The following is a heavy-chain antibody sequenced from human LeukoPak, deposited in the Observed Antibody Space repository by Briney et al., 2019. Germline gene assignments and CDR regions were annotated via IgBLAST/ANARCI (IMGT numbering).Heavy chain of an antibody. CDR2: IRYDGSNK. J-gene: IGHJ5*02. CDR3: ARGFEASPNWFDP. CDR1: TFTFSNDG. Sequence: GGSLRLSCAASTFTFSNDGMHWVRQAPGKGLEWVAFIRYDGSNKYYADSVKGRFTISRDNSRNTLYLQINSLRVDDTAVYYCARGFEASPNWFDPWGQGTLVTVSS. V-gene: IGHV3-30*02.